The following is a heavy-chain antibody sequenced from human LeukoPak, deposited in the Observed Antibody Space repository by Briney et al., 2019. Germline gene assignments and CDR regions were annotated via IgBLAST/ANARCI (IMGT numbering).Heavy chain of an antibody. V-gene: IGHV4-38-2*02. Sequence: SETLSLTCSVSGYSISSAYYWGWIRQPPGKGLEWIGTMYHSGSTNYNPSLKSRVTISVDTSKNQFSLKLNSVTAADTAVYYCAKSNGYGLVDIWGQGTMVTVSS. CDR1: GYSISSAYY. J-gene: IGHJ3*02. CDR3: AKSNGYGLVDI. D-gene: IGHD3-10*01. CDR2: MYHSGST.